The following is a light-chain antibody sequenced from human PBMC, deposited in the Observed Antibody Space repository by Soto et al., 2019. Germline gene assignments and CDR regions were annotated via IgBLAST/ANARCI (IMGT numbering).Light chain of an antibody. V-gene: IGLV1-47*01. Sequence: QSVLTQPPSASGTPGQRVTISCSGSSSNIGSNYVYWYQQLPGTAPKLLIYRNEQRPSGVPDRFSGSKSGTSASLAISGLRSEDEADYYCAAWDDSLSVVFGGGTQLTVL. CDR2: RNE. CDR3: AAWDDSLSVV. CDR1: SSNIGSNY. J-gene: IGLJ2*01.